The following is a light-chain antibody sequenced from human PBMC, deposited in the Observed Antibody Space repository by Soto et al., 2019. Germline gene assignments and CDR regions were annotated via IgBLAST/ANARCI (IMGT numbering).Light chain of an antibody. Sequence: EIVLTQSPGTLSLSPGERATLSCRASQSVSSNFLAWYRQKPGQAPRLLIYNASNRAAGVPDRFSGSGSGADFTLSISRLEPEDFAVYYCQQYGSSPYTFGQGTKLEIK. CDR2: NAS. CDR1: QSVSSNF. J-gene: IGKJ2*01. V-gene: IGKV3-20*01. CDR3: QQYGSSPYT.